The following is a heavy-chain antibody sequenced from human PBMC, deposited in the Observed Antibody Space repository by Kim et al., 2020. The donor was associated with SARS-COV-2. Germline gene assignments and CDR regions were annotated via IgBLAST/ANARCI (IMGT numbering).Heavy chain of an antibody. CDR3: AKDIARVRTMVHDY. D-gene: IGHD3-10*01. J-gene: IGHJ4*02. V-gene: IGHV3-9*01. Sequence: GGSLRLSCAASGFTFDDYAMHWVRQAPGKGLEWVSGISWNSGSIGYADSVKGRFTISRDNAKNSLYLQMNSLRAEDTALYYCAKDIARVRTMVHDYWGQGTLVTVSS. CDR2: ISWNSGSI. CDR1: GFTFDDYA.